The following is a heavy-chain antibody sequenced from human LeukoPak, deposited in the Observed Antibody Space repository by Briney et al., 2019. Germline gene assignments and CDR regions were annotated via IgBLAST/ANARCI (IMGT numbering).Heavy chain of an antibody. CDR1: GGSISSYY. V-gene: IGHV4-4*07. CDR3: ARDGGIVVVPAARPGAFDI. CDR2: IYTSGST. Sequence: LETLSLTCTVSGGSISSYYWSWIRQPAGKGLEWIGRIYTSGSTNYNPSLKSRVTMSVDTSKNQFSLKLSSVTAADTAVYYCARDGGIVVVPAARPGAFDIWGQGTMVTVSS. J-gene: IGHJ3*02. D-gene: IGHD2-2*01.